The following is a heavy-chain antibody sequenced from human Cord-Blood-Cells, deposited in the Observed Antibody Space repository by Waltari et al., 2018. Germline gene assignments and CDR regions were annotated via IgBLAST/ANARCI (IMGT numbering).Heavy chain of an antibody. J-gene: IGHJ4*02. Sequence: QVQLQESGPGLVKPSQTLSLTCTVSGGSFSSGGYYWSWIRQHPGKGLEWIGYIYYSGSTYYNPSLKSRVTISVDTSKNQFSLKLSSVTAADTAVYYCARTPLGAGDEYYFDYWGQGTLVTVSS. CDR3: ARTPLGAGDEYYFDY. V-gene: IGHV4-31*03. CDR2: IYYSGST. D-gene: IGHD7-27*01. CDR1: GGSFSSGGYY.